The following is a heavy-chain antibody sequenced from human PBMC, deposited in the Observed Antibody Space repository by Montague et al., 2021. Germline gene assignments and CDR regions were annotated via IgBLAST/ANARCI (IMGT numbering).Heavy chain of an antibody. CDR1: GVSISSSNYQ. Sequence: SETRSLTCTVSGVSISSSNYQWGWIRQPPGKGPEWIGSIYYSGTTYYNPSLRSRVTISVDTSEHQFSLKLNSVTAADTAFYYCTRKGWFGDYGFDIWGQGTMVTVSS. CDR3: TRKGWFGDYGFDI. J-gene: IGHJ3*02. CDR2: IYYSGTT. V-gene: IGHV4-39*01. D-gene: IGHD3-10*01.